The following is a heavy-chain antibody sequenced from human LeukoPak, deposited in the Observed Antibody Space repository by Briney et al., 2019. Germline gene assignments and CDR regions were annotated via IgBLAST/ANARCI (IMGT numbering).Heavy chain of an antibody. CDR1: GFXFGDYA. V-gene: IGHV3-49*03. CDR2: IRSKAYGGTT. J-gene: IGHJ4*02. Sequence: GGSLRLSCTASGFXFGDYAISWFRQAPGKGLEWVGFIRSKAYGGTTEYAPSVKGRFTISRDDSKSIAYLQMNSLKTEDTAVYYCTRDPTVVVVPAAQSFDYWGQGTLVTVSS. D-gene: IGHD2-2*01. CDR3: TRDPTVVVVPAAQSFDY.